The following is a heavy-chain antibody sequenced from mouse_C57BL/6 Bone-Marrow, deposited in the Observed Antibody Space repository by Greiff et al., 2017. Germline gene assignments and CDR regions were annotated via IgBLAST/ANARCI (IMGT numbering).Heavy chain of an antibody. V-gene: IGHV5-9*01. CDR2: ISGGGGNT. J-gene: IGHJ1*03. CDR1: GFTFSSYT. D-gene: IGHD1-1*02. Sequence: EVKLVESGGGLVKPGGSLKLSCAASGFTFSSYTMSWVRQTPEKRLEWVATISGGGGNTYYPDSVKGRFTISRDNAKNTLYLQMSSLRSEDTALYYCARQRGYGSYWYVDVWGTGTTVTVSS. CDR3: ARQRGYGSYWYVDV.